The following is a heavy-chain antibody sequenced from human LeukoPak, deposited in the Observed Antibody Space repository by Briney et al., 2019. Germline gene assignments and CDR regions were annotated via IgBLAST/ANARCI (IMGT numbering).Heavy chain of an antibody. J-gene: IGHJ4*02. CDR3: ARGQEYCSTSCYTGGPNFDY. D-gene: IGHD2-2*02. V-gene: IGHV4-34*01. CDR2: INHSGST. Sequence: SETLSLTCAVYGGSFSGYYWSWIRQPPGKGLEWIGEINHSGSTNYNPSLKSRVTISVDTSKNQFSLKLSSVTAADTAVYYCARGQEYCSTSCYTGGPNFDYWGQGTLVTVSS. CDR1: GGSFSGYY.